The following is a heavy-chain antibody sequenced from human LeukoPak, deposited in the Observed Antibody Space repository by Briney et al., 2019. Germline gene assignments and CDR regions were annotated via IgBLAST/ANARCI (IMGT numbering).Heavy chain of an antibody. CDR3: AAFYNSNYYYGMDV. Sequence: PGGSLRLSCAASGFTFSSYAMSWVRQAPGKGLEWVSAISGSGGSTYYADSVKGRFTISRDNSKNTLYLQMNSLRAEDTAVYYCAAFYNSNYYYGMDVWGQGTTVTVSS. V-gene: IGHV3-23*01. CDR1: GFTFSSYA. J-gene: IGHJ6*02. CDR2: ISGSGGST. D-gene: IGHD5-24*01.